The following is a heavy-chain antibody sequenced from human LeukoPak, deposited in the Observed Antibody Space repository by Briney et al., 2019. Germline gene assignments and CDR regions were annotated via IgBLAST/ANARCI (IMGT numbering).Heavy chain of an antibody. Sequence: GGSLRLSCAASGFTFSSYAMHWVRQAPGKGLEWVAFIRYDGNNKYYADSVKGRFTISRDNSKNTLYLQMSSLRAEDTALYYCAKETSTIAPSSIKDWGQGTLVTVSS. CDR2: IRYDGNNK. CDR1: GFTFSSYA. J-gene: IGHJ4*02. CDR3: AKETSTIAPSSIKD. V-gene: IGHV3-30*02. D-gene: IGHD1-14*01.